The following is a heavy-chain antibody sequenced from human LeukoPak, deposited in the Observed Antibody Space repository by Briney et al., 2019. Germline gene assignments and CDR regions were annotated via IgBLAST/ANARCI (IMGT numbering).Heavy chain of an antibody. J-gene: IGHJ4*02. CDR2: IRNKDNSYTT. V-gene: IGHV3-72*01. CDR3: TTSRGSYVDY. CDR1: GFTFSDRY. Sequence: PGGSLRLSCAASGFTFSDRYMDWVRQAPGEGLEWVGRIRNKDNSYTTEYAASVKGRFTISRDDSKNSLYLQMNGLKTADTAMYYCTTSRGSYVDYWGQGTLVTVSS. D-gene: IGHD1-26*01.